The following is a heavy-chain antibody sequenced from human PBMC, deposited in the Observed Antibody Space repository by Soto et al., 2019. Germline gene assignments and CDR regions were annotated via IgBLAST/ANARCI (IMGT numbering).Heavy chain of an antibody. V-gene: IGHV3-23*01. CDR3: AKDNYDSSGYYYGTFDY. CDR2: ISGSGGST. CDR1: GFTFSSYA. D-gene: IGHD3-22*01. J-gene: IGHJ4*02. Sequence: EVQLLESGGGLVQPGGSLRLSCAASGFTFSSYAMSWVRQAPGKGLEWVSAISGSGGSTYYADSVKGRFTISRDNSKNTLYLQMNSLRAEDTAVYYCAKDNYDSSGYYYGTFDYWGQGTLVTVSS.